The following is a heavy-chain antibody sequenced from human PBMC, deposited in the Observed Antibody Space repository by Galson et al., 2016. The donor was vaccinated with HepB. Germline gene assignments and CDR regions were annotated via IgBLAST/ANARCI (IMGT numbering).Heavy chain of an antibody. CDR2: IWQDGGVHIE. D-gene: IGHD3/OR15-3a*01. Sequence: SLRLSCAASGFTFRNYWMTWVRQAPGKGPEWVANIWQDGGVHIEHYLDSVRGRFTISRDNAKNSLYLQMNGLRDEDSAVYYGVGLGVVLPEGPHGGPNWFDPWGQGTLVIVSS. CDR3: VGLGVVLPEGPHGGPNWFDP. CDR1: GFTFRNYW. V-gene: IGHV3-7*01. J-gene: IGHJ5*02.